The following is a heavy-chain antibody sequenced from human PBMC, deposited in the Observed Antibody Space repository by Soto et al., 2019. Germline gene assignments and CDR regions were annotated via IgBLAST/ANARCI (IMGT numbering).Heavy chain of an antibody. CDR3: ARVSYYDFWSGYYHNWFDP. CDR1: GGSISSYY. D-gene: IGHD3-3*01. J-gene: IGHJ5*02. Sequence: PSETLSLTCTVSGGSISSYYWSWIRQPPGKGLEWIGYIYYSGSTNYNPSLKSRVTISVDTSKNQFSLKLSSVTAADTAAYYCARVSYYDFWSGYYHNWFDPWGPGTLVTVSS. V-gene: IGHV4-59*01. CDR2: IYYSGST.